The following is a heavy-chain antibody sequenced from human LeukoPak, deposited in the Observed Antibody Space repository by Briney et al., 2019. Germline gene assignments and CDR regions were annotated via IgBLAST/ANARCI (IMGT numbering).Heavy chain of an antibody. Sequence: SETLSLTCAVYGGSFSGYYWSWIRQPPGKGLEWIGEINHSGSTNYNPSLKSRVTISVDTSKNQFPLKLSSVTAADTAVYYCARVSGSGSHSDYWGQGTLVTVSS. CDR1: GGSFSGYY. D-gene: IGHD3-10*01. J-gene: IGHJ4*02. V-gene: IGHV4-34*01. CDR2: INHSGST. CDR3: ARVSGSGSHSDY.